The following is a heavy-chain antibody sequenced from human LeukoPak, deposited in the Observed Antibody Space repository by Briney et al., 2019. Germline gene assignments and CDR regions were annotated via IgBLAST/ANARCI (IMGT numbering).Heavy chain of an antibody. D-gene: IGHD5-12*01. CDR3: AKKSGYDSYYFDY. CDR1: GFTFSSYA. J-gene: IGHJ4*02. V-gene: IGHV3-23*01. Sequence: GGSLRLSGAASGFTFSSYAMSWVRQAPGKGLEWVSAISGSGGSTYYADSVKGRFTISRDNSKNTLYLQMNSLSAEDTAVYYCAKKSGYDSYYFDYWGQGTLVTVSS. CDR2: ISGSGGST.